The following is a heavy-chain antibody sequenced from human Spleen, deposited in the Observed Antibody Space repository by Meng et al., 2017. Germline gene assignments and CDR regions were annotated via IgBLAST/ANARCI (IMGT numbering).Heavy chain of an antibody. J-gene: IGHJ6*02. CDR2: IYSGGST. D-gene: IGHD4-17*01. V-gene: IGHV3-53*04. CDR1: GFTVSSNY. CDR3: ATDNGDYEYGMDV. Sequence: GESLKISCAASGFTVSSNYMSWVRQAPGKGLEWVSVIYSGGSTYYADSVKGRFTISRHNSKNTLYLQMNSLRAEDTAVYYCATDNGDYEYGMDVWGQGTTVTVS.